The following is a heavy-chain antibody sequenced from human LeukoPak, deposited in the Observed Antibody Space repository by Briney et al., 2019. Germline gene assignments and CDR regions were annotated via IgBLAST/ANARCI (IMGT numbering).Heavy chain of an antibody. V-gene: IGHV3-23*01. CDR3: AKAGYYYDSSGYLTDY. D-gene: IGHD3-22*01. J-gene: IGHJ4*02. CDR1: GFTFSSYA. Sequence: GGSLRLSCAASGFTFSSYAMSWVRQAPGKGLEWVSAISGSGGSTYYADSVKGRFTISRDNSKNTLYLQMNSLRAEDTAVYYCAKAGYYYDSSGYLTDYWGQGTLVTVSS. CDR2: ISGSGGST.